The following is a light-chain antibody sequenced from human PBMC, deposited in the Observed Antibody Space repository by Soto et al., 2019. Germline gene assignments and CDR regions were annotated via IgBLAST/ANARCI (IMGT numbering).Light chain of an antibody. Sequence: EIVLTQSPATLSLSPGERATLSCRASLSVSSFLAWYQQKPGQAPRLLISDATNRATGIPPRFSGSGSGTDFTLTISSLEPEDSAVYSCQQRSSWPLTFGAGTKLEIK. V-gene: IGKV3-11*01. CDR3: QQRSSWPLT. J-gene: IGKJ4*01. CDR2: DAT. CDR1: LSVSSF.